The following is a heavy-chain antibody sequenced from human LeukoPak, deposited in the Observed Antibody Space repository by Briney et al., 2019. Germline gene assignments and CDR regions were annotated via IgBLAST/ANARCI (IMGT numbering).Heavy chain of an antibody. J-gene: IGHJ3*02. CDR3: ARDRHSQWELLHDAFDI. CDR1: GFTFSSYS. V-gene: IGHV3-48*01. CDR2: ISSSSSTI. Sequence: GGSLRLSCAASGFTFSSYSMNWVRQAPGKGLEWVSYISSSSSTIYYADSVKGRFTISRDNAKNSLYLQMNSLRAEDTAVYYCARDRHSQWELLHDAFDIWGQGTMVTVSS. D-gene: IGHD1-26*01.